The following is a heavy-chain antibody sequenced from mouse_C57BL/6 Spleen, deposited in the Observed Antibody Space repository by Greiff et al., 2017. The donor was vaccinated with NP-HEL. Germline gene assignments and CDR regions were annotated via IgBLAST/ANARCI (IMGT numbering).Heavy chain of an antibody. V-gene: IGHV5-4*01. CDR2: ISDGGSYT. CDR1: GFTFSSYA. D-gene: IGHD4-1*01. Sequence: EVQLVESGGGLVKPGGSLKLSCAASGFTFSSYAMSWVRQTPEKRLEWVATISDGGSYTYYPDNVKGRFTISRDNAKNNLYLQMSHLKSEDTAMYYCARGLGRYYAMDYWGQGTSVTVSS. CDR3: ARGLGRYYAMDY. J-gene: IGHJ4*01.